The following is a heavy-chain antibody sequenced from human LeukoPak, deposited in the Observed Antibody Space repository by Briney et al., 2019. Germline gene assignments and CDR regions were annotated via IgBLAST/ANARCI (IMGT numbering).Heavy chain of an antibody. V-gene: IGHV3-30*03. CDR2: ISYDATKK. Sequence: GGSLRLSCAASGFTVSSNYMSRVRQAPGKGLEWVAVISYDATKKYYTDSVKGRFTISRDNSKNTLYLQMNSLRAEDTAVYYCARDQDVAAAGTWGSLDYWGQGTLVTVSS. CDR3: ARDQDVAAAGTWGSLDY. J-gene: IGHJ4*02. CDR1: GFTVSSNY. D-gene: IGHD6-13*01.